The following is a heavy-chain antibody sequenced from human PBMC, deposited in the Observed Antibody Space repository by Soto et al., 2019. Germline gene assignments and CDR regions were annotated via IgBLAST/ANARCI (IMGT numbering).Heavy chain of an antibody. V-gene: IGHV4-59*01. Sequence: SETLSLTCTVSGGSISSYYWSWIRQPPGKGLEWIGYIYYSGSTNYNPSLKSRVTISVDTSKNQFSLKLSSVTAADTAVYYCARDSSYSSSGSYYYYYMDVWGKGTTVTVSS. D-gene: IGHD6-6*01. CDR2: IYYSGST. CDR1: GGSISSYY. CDR3: ARDSSYSSSGSYYYYYMDV. J-gene: IGHJ6*03.